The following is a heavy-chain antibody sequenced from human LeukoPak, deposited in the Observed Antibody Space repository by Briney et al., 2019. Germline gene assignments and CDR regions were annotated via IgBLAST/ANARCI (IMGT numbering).Heavy chain of an antibody. J-gene: IGHJ6*02. V-gene: IGHV1-46*01. CDR3: ARGNCGGDCPLYYYGLDV. Sequence: ASVKVSCTASGYTFTSYYIHWVRQAPGQGLEWMGLINPSGGVTIYAQKFQGRVTVTGDTSTSTVYMELSSLRSEDTAIYYCARGNCGGDCPLYYYGLDVWGQGTTVTVSS. D-gene: IGHD2-21*02. CDR1: GYTFTSYY. CDR2: INPSGGVT.